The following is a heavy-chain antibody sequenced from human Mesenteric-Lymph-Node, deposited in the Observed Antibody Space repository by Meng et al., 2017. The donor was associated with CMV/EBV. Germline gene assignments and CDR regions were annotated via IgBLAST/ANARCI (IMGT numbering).Heavy chain of an antibody. J-gene: IGHJ4*02. D-gene: IGHD1-26*01. CDR3: AREECSGSYYVGGFDY. CDR2: IYSGGST. CDR1: GFTVSSNY. V-gene: IGHV3-53*01. Sequence: GFTVSSNYMSWVRQAPGKGLEWVSVIYSGGSTYYADSVKGRFTISRDNSKNTLYLQMNSLRAEDTAVYYCAREECSGSYYVGGFDYWGQGTLVTVSS.